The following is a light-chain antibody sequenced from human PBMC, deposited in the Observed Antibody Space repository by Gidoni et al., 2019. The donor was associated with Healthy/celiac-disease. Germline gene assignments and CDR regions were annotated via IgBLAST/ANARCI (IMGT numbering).Light chain of an antibody. V-gene: IGKV1-5*03. CDR2: KAS. CDR3: QQYNSYLWT. J-gene: IGKJ1*01. Sequence: DIQMTQYPSTLSASVGDRVTITCRASQSISSWLAWYQQKPGKAPKLLIYKASSLESGVPSRFSGSGSGTEFTLTISSLQPDDFATYYCQQYNSYLWTFGQXTKVEIK. CDR1: QSISSW.